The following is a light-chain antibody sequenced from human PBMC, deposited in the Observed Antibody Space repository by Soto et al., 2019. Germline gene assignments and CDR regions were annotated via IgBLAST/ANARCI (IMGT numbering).Light chain of an antibody. Sequence: DIQLTQSPSFLSASVGDRVTITCRDSQGMSSFVAWYQQKPGKAPNLLSSAASTLRTGVTSRFSASGSVTEFTLTTGSLHLEDSATYDCKHRNTYPLTFGGGTKVEI. V-gene: IGKV1-9*01. J-gene: IGKJ4*01. CDR3: KHRNTYPLT. CDR1: QGMSSF. CDR2: AAS.